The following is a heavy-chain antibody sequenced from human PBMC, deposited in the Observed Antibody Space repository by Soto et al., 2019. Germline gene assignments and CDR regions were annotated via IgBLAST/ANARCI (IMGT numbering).Heavy chain of an antibody. CDR3: ARDLQIITMVRGAQGYYYYGMDV. D-gene: IGHD3-10*01. J-gene: IGHJ6*02. V-gene: IGHV1-3*01. CDR2: INAGNGNT. CDR1: GYTFTSYA. Sequence: QVQLVQSGAEVKKPGASVKVSCKASGYTFTSYAMHWVRQAPGQRLEWMGWINAGNGNTKYSQKFQGRVTITRDTSASTAYMELSSLRSEDTAVYYCARDLQIITMVRGAQGYYYYGMDVWGQGTTVTVSS.